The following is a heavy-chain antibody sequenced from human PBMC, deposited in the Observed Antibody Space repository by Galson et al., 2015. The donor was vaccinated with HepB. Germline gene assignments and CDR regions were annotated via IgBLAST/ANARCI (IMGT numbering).Heavy chain of an antibody. J-gene: IGHJ6*02. D-gene: IGHD3-10*01. V-gene: IGHV1-46*01. CDR2: INPSGGST. Sequence: SVKVSCKASGYTFTSYYMHWVRQAPGQGLEWMGIINPSGGSTSYAQNFQGRVTMTRDTSTSTVYMELSSLRSEDTAVYYCASPLWFQFRAGTPPWYYYGMDVWGQGTTVTVSS. CDR1: GYTFTSYY. CDR3: ASPLWFQFRAGTPPWYYYGMDV.